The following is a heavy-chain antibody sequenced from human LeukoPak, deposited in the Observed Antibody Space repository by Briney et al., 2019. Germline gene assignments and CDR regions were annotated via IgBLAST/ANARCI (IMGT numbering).Heavy chain of an antibody. D-gene: IGHD5-24*01. CDR2: IIPILGIA. CDR3: ARAAKMATSTGDAFDI. V-gene: IGHV1-69*04. J-gene: IGHJ3*02. Sequence: GASVKVSCKASGGTFSSYAISWVRQAPGQGLEWMGRIIPILGIANYAQKFQGRVTITADKSTSTAYMELSSLRSEDTAVYYCARAAKMATSTGDAFDIWGQGTMVTVSS. CDR1: GGTFSSYA.